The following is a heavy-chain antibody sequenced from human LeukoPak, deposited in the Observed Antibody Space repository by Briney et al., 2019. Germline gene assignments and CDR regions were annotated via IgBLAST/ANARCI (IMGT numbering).Heavy chain of an antibody. CDR2: IKSDGSEV. CDR3: AREGSTVALFDY. V-gene: IGHV3-30*02. D-gene: IGHD4-23*01. CDR1: GFILSNYG. J-gene: IGHJ4*02. Sequence: PGGSLRLSCAASGFILSNYGMHWGRQTPGKGREWLTFIKSDGSEVDYADSVKGRFTISRDNSKSTLYLQMNSLTAEDTAVYSCAREGSTVALFDYWGQRNLVTVSS.